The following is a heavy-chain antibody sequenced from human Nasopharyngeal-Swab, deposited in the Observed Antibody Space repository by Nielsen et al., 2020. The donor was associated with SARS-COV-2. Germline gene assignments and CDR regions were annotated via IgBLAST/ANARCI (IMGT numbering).Heavy chain of an antibody. CDR3: ARGDDSSGFSITLDY. J-gene: IGHJ4*02. D-gene: IGHD3-22*01. Sequence: GGSLRLSCAASGFTFSSYEMNWVRQAPGKGLEWVSYISGSGSTIYYADSVKGRFTISRDNATNSLYLQMNSLRAEDTAVYYCARGDDSSGFSITLDYWGQGTLVTVSS. CDR1: GFTFSSYE. CDR2: ISGSGSTI. V-gene: IGHV3-48*03.